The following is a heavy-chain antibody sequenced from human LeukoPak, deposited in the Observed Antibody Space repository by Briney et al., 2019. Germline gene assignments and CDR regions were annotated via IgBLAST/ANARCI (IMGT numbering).Heavy chain of an antibody. CDR2: ISGSGGST. D-gene: IGHD6-6*01. CDR3: AKLLAALYYFDY. Sequence: GGSLRLSCAASGFTLSSYAMSWVRQAPGKGLEWVSAISGSGGSTYYADSVKGRFTISRDNSENTLHLQMNSLRAEDTAVYYCAKLLAALYYFDYWGQGTLVTVSS. CDR1: GFTLSSYA. V-gene: IGHV3-23*01. J-gene: IGHJ4*02.